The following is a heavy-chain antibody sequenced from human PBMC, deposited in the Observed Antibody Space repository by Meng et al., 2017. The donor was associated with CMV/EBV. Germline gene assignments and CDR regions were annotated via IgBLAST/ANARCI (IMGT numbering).Heavy chain of an antibody. CDR3: AKDRGIQLWSYYFGY. V-gene: IGHV3-7*01. D-gene: IGHD5-18*01. CDR1: GFTFSSYW. J-gene: IGHJ4*02. CDR2: IKQDGSEK. Sequence: GGSLRLSCAASGFTFSSYWMSWVRQAPGKGLEWVANIKQDGSEKYYVDSVKGRFTISRDNAKNTLYLQMNSLRAEDTAVYYCAKDRGIQLWSYYFGYWGQGTLVTVSS.